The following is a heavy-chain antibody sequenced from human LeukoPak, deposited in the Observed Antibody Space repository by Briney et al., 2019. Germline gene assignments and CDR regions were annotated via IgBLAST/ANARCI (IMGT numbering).Heavy chain of an antibody. V-gene: IGHV3-48*03. CDR2: ISSSGSTI. CDR1: GFTFSSYE. J-gene: IGHJ4*02. CDR3: ARAGAVTGYYSPYTIPQIGFDY. D-gene: IGHD3-9*01. Sequence: GGSLRLSCAASGFTFSSYEMNWGRQAPGKGLEWVSYISSSGSTIYSADSVKGRFTISRDNAKNSLYLQMNSLRTEDTAVYYCARAGAVTGYYSPYTIPQIGFDYWGQGTLVTVSS.